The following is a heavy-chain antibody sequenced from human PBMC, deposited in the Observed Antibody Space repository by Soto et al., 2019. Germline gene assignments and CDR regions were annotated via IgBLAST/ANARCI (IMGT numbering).Heavy chain of an antibody. CDR2: IIPIFGTA. Sequence: QVQLVQSGAEVKKPGSSVKVSCKASGGTFSSYAISWVRQAPGQGLEWMGGIIPIFGTANYAQKFQGRVTITADESTSTAYMELSSLRSEDTAVYYCARPQGYYGAGNWFYYYGMAVWGQGTTVTVSS. CDR3: ARPQGYYGAGNWFYYYGMAV. CDR1: GGTFSSYA. V-gene: IGHV1-69*01. D-gene: IGHD3-10*01. J-gene: IGHJ6*02.